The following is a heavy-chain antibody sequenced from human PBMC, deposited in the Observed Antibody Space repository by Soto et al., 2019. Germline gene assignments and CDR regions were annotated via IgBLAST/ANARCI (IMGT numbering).Heavy chain of an antibody. D-gene: IGHD2-2*01. CDR3: ARGRSSTSPYPIGY. CDR2: IYYSGST. Sequence: QVQLQESGPGLVKPSQTLSLTCTVSGGSISSGGYYWSLIRQHPGKGLEWIGYIYYSGSTYYNPSLKSRVTIAVDTSKDQVSLKLSSVTAADTAVYYCARGRSSTSPYPIGYWGQGTLVTVSS. J-gene: IGHJ4*02. CDR1: GGSISSGGYY. V-gene: IGHV4-31*03.